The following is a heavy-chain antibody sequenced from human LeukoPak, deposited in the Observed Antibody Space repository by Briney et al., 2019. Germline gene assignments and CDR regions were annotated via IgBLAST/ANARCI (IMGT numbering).Heavy chain of an antibody. D-gene: IGHD3/OR15-3a*01. CDR1: GFTFSSYW. Sequence: PGGSLRLSCAASGFTFSSYWMSWVRQAPGTGLEWVANIKQDGSEKYYVDSVKGRFTISRDNTQNPLYLHMNRLRAEGPAVYYCARDGPIRYYDYWGQGTLVTVSS. CDR2: IKQDGSEK. V-gene: IGHV3-7*01. J-gene: IGHJ4*02. CDR3: ARDGPIRYYDY.